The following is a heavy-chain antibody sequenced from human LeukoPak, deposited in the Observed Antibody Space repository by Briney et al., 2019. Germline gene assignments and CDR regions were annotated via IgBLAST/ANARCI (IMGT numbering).Heavy chain of an antibody. D-gene: IGHD3-10*01. CDR3: ARDQVRGVIRMGPTKNWFDP. CDR1: GFTFSSYS. J-gene: IGHJ5*02. V-gene: IGHV3-21*01. CDR2: ISSSSSYI. Sequence: GGSLRLPCAASGFTFSSYSMNWVRQAPGKGLEWVSSISSSSSYIYYADSVKGRFTISRDNAKNSLYLQMNSLRAEDTAVYYCARDQVRGVIRMGPTKNWFDPWGQGTLVTVSS.